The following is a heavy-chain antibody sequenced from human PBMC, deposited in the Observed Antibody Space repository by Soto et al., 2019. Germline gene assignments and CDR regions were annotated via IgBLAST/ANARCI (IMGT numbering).Heavy chain of an antibody. CDR1: GGSXSSYY. D-gene: IGHD3-10*01. V-gene: IGHV4-59*08. CDR2: IYYSGST. J-gene: IGHJ4*02. CDR3: ARHNYGSGSTYFDY. Sequence: SETLSLTCTVSGGSXSSYYWSWIRQPPGKGLEWIGYIYYSGSTNYNPSLKSRVTISVDTSKNQFSLKLNSMTAADTAVYYCARHNYGSGSTYFDYSGQGTLVTVSS.